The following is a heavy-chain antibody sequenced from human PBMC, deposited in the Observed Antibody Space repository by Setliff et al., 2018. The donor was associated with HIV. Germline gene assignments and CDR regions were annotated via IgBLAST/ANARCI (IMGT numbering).Heavy chain of an antibody. Sequence: ASVKVSCKISGYTLTEVSMHWVRQAPGKGLEWMGGFDPEEGERIYGQNFQGRVAVTEDTSIDTAFMELRSLTSEDTAVYYCATLNNYGGWFGSGSQYWGRGTLVTVSS. CDR2: FDPEEGER. J-gene: IGHJ4*02. CDR3: ATLNNYGGWFGSGSQY. CDR1: GYTLTEVS. D-gene: IGHD3-10*01. V-gene: IGHV1-24*01.